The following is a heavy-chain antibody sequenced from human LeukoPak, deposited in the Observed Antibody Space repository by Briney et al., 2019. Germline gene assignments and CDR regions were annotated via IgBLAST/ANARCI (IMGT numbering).Heavy chain of an antibody. CDR1: GGSISSYY. V-gene: IGHV4-59*01. D-gene: IGHD1-26*01. CDR3: ASGSPTNAFDI. Sequence: SETLSLTCTVSGGSISSYYWSWIRQPPGKGLEWIGYIYYSGSTNYNPSLKSRVTISVDTSKNQFSLKLSSVTAADTAVYYCASGSPTNAFDIWSQGTMVTVSS. J-gene: IGHJ3*02. CDR2: IYYSGST.